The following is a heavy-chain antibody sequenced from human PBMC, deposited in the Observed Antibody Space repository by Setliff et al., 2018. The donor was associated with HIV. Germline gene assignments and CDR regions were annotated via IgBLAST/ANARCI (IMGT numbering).Heavy chain of an antibody. CDR3: TTDFSFARDAFDI. Sequence: GGSLRLSCAASGFTFSSAWMSWVRQAPGKGLEWVGRVKSKSDGGTTDYAAPVKGRFTISRDDSKNTLYQQMNSLKTEDTAVYYCTTDFSFARDAFDIWGQGTMVTVSS. CDR1: GFTFSSAW. CDR2: VKSKSDGGTT. D-gene: IGHD3-10*01. V-gene: IGHV3-15*01. J-gene: IGHJ3*02.